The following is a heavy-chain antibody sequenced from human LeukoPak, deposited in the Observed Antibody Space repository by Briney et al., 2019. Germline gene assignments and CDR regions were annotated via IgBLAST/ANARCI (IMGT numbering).Heavy chain of an antibody. CDR3: ARGARCDYGDPHILDY. V-gene: IGHV1-18*01. D-gene: IGHD4-17*01. Sequence: ASVKVSCKASGYTFTSYGISWVRQAPGQGLEWMGWISAYNGNTNYAQKLQGRVTMTTDTSTSTAYMELRSLRSDDTAVYYCARGARCDYGDPHILDYWGQGTLVTVSS. CDR2: ISAYNGNT. CDR1: GYTFTSYG. J-gene: IGHJ4*02.